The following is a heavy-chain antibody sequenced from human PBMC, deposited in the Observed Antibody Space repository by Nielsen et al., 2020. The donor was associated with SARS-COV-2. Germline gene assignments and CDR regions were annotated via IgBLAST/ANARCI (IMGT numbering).Heavy chain of an antibody. D-gene: IGHD1-1*01. CDR3: ARLITTVGRIDY. CDR2: IYYSGST. J-gene: IGHJ4*02. V-gene: IGHV4-59*08. Sequence: WIRQPPGKGLEWIGYIYYSGSTNYNPSLKSRVTISVDTSKNQFSLKLSSVTAADTAVYYCARLITTVGRIDYWGQGTLVTVSS.